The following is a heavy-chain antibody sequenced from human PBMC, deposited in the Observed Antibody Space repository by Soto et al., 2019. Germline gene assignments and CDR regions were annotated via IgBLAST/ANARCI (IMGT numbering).Heavy chain of an antibody. V-gene: IGHV1-69*06. CDR1: GFTFNVYG. CDR3: ARVRDPHLDHYGLDV. CDR2: LIPIYDEP. Sequence: SVKVSCKTSGFTFNVYGIHWVRQAPGQGLEWMGGLIPIYDEPYYAQKFQDRVTITADKSTTTVHLELSSLRSDDTAVYFCARVRDPHLDHYGLDVWGQGTMVTVSS. J-gene: IGHJ6*02.